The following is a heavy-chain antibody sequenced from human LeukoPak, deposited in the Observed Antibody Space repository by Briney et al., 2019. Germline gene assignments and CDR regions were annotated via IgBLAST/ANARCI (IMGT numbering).Heavy chain of an antibody. J-gene: IGHJ4*02. V-gene: IGHV3-23*01. D-gene: IGHD3-3*01. CDR3: AKDLPGYDFWSGYFDY. CDR1: GFTFSSYA. CDR2: ISGSGGST. Sequence: GGSLRLSCAASGFTFSSYAMSWVRQAPGKGLEWVSAISGSGGSTYYADSVKGRFTISRDNSKNTLYLQMNSLRAEDTAVYYCAKDLPGYDFWSGYFDYWGQGTLVTVSS.